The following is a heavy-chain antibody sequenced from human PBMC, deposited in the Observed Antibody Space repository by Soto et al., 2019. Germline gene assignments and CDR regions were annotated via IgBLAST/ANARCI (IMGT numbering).Heavy chain of an antibody. CDR3: ARDQSIAAAGTRFDP. CDR2: ISAYNGNT. D-gene: IGHD6-13*01. CDR1: GYTFTSFG. J-gene: IGHJ5*02. Sequence: QVQLVQSGAEVKMPGASVKVSCKASGYTFTSFGISWVRQAPGQGLEWMGWISAYNGNTDYLQKLQGRVTMTTDTSTSTAYMELRSLRSDDTAVYYCARDQSIAAAGTRFDPWGQGTLVTVSS. V-gene: IGHV1-18*01.